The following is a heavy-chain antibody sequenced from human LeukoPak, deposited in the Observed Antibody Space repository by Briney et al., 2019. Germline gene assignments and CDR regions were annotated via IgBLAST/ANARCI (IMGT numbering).Heavy chain of an antibody. CDR3: ARTRYYYNSRSYGAPYYFDY. V-gene: IGHV4-39*01. CDR1: GGSISSSSYY. D-gene: IGHD3-10*01. J-gene: IGHJ4*02. Sequence: SETLSLTCTVSGGSISSSSYYWGWIRQPPGKGLEWIGSIYYSGSTYYNPSLKSRVTISVDTSKNQFPLKLRSVTAADTAVYYCARTRYYYNSRSYGAPYYFDYWGQGTLVTVSS. CDR2: IYYSGST.